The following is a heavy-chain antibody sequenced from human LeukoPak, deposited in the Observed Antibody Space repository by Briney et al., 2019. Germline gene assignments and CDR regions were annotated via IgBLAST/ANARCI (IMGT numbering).Heavy chain of an antibody. Sequence: GASVKVSCKASGYTFTSYGISWVRQAPGQGLEWMGWISAYNGNTNYAQKLQGRVTSSSTAYMELRTLTSDDTGVYYCARDRVVTAMVPDYWGQGTLVTVSS. CDR2: ISAYNGNT. J-gene: IGHJ4*02. CDR3: ARDRVVTAMVPDY. D-gene: IGHD5-18*01. V-gene: IGHV1-18*04. CDR1: GYTFTSYG.